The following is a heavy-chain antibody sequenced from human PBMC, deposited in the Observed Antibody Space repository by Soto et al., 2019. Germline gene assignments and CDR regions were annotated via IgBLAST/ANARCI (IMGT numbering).Heavy chain of an antibody. D-gene: IGHD6-13*01. V-gene: IGHV3-33*01. Sequence: GGSLRLSCAASGFTFSSYGMHWVRQAPGKGLEWVAVIWYDGSNKYYADSVKGRFTISRDNSKNTLYLQMNSLRAEDTAVYYCARVGQRGQSWSDYWGQGTLVTVSS. CDR2: IWYDGSNK. J-gene: IGHJ4*02. CDR1: GFTFSSYG. CDR3: ARVGQRGQSWSDY.